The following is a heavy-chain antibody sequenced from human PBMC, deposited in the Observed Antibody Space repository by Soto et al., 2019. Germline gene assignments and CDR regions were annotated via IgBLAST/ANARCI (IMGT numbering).Heavy chain of an antibody. J-gene: IGHJ5*02. V-gene: IGHV3-23*01. CDR2: ITGSGGST. Sequence: GGSLRLSCAASGFTFGTYAINWVRQAPGKGLEWVSGITGSGGSTYYADSVKGRFTTSRDNSKNTLYLQMNSLRGDDTAVYYCAKDRSVDTRDWFDPWGQGTLVTVSS. CDR3: AKDRSVDTRDWFDP. CDR1: GFTFGTYA. D-gene: IGHD5-18*01.